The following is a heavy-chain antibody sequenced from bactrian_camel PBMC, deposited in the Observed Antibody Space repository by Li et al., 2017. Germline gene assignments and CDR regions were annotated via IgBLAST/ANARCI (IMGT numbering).Heavy chain of an antibody. J-gene: IGHJ4*01. CDR2: LDNVGST. D-gene: IGHD2*01. Sequence: HVQLVESGGGSVQAGGSLRLSCVASGDIASSDCMAWFHQAPGKEREGVAVLDNVGSTNYADSVKGRFTISRDNDKKTLYLQLSSLKTEDTAMYYCATEGSWLPPSDWGQGTQVAVS. CDR1: GDIASSDC. CDR3: ATEGSWLPPSD. V-gene: IGHV3S53*01.